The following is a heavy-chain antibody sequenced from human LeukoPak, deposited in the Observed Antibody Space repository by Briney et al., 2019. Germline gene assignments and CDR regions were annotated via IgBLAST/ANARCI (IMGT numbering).Heavy chain of an antibody. V-gene: IGHV4-30-2*01. CDR3: ARVREYYYGSGSLYYFDY. D-gene: IGHD3-10*01. CDR2: IYHSGTT. J-gene: IGHJ4*02. Sequence: SQTLSLTCAVSGGSISSGGYSWSWIRQPPGKGLEWIGNIYHSGTTYYNPSLKSRVTISVDRSKNQFSLKLNSVTAADTAVYYCARVREYYYGSGSLYYFDYWGQGTLVTVSS. CDR1: GGSISSGGYS.